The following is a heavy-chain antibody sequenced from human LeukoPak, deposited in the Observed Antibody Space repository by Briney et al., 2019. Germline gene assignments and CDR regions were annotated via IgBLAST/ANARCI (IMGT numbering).Heavy chain of an antibody. D-gene: IGHD1-7*01. CDR3: ARGELLDAFDI. J-gene: IGHJ3*02. V-gene: IGHV4-59*01. Sequence: SETLSLTCTVSGGSISSYYWSCIRQPPGKGLEWIGYIYYSGSTNYNPSLKSRVTISVDTSKNQFSLKLSSVTAADTAVYYCARGELLDAFDIWGQGTMVTVSS. CDR1: GGSISSYY. CDR2: IYYSGST.